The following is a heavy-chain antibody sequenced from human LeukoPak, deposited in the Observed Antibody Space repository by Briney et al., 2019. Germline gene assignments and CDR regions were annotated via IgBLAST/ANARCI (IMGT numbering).Heavy chain of an antibody. Sequence: ASVKVSCKASGGTFSSYAISWVRQAPGQGLEWMGGIIPIFGTANYAQKFQGRVTITTDESTSTAYMELSSLRSEDTAVYYRARAGYYGSGSPPGGYYYYYMDVWGKGTTVTVSS. CDR2: IIPIFGTA. CDR1: GGTFSSYA. CDR3: ARAGYYGSGSPPGGYYYYYMDV. J-gene: IGHJ6*03. V-gene: IGHV1-69*05. D-gene: IGHD3-10*01.